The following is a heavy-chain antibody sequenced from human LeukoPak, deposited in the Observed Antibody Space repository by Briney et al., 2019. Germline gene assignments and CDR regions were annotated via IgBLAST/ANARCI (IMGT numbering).Heavy chain of an antibody. D-gene: IGHD6-19*01. CDR1: GGSFSGYY. V-gene: IGHV4-34*01. CDR2: INHSGST. J-gene: IGHJ4*02. CDR3: ARWRQWLGYFDY. Sequence: SETLSLTCAVYGGSFSGYYWSWVRQPPGKGLEWIGEINHSGSTNYNPSLKSRVTISVDTSKNQFSLKLSSVTAADTAVYYCARWRQWLGYFDYWGQGTLVTVSS.